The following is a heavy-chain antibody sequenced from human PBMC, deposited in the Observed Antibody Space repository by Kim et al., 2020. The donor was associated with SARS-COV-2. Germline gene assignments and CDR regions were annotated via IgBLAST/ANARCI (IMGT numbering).Heavy chain of an antibody. V-gene: IGHV3-30*18. Sequence: GGSLRLSCAASGFTFSSYGMHWVRQAPGKGLEWVAVISYDGSNKYYADSVKGRFTISRDNSKNTLYLQMNSLRAEDTAVYYCAKGAAAWYYFDYWGQGTLVTVSS. CDR1: GFTFSSYG. J-gene: IGHJ4*02. CDR2: ISYDGSNK. CDR3: AKGAAAWYYFDY. D-gene: IGHD6-13*01.